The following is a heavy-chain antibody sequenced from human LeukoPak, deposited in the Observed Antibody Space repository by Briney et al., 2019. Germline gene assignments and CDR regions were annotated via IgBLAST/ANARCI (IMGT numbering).Heavy chain of an antibody. D-gene: IGHD4-11*01. CDR2: IKKAGGAT. CDR1: GFSVSAYW. Sequence: PGGSLRLSCAASGFSVSAYWMSWVRQAPGKGLEWVANIKKAGGATYYVDSVRGRFTISRDNSKNTLYLQMNSLRAEDTAVYYCARDPFRSNTVTLDYWGQGTLVTVSS. CDR3: ARDPFRSNTVTLDY. V-gene: IGHV3-7*01. J-gene: IGHJ4*02.